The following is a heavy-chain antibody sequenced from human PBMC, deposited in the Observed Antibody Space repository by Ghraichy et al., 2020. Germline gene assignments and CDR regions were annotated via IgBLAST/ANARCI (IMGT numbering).Heavy chain of an antibody. CDR1: GFTFSSYW. D-gene: IGHD2-8*01. V-gene: IGHV3-7*03. CDR2: IKQDGSEK. Sequence: GGSLRLSCAASGFTFSSYWMSWVRQAPGKGLEWVANIKQDGSEKYYVDSVKGRFTISRDNAKNSLYLQMNSLRAEDTAVYYCARGRYCTNGVCYRGPYYYYYYMDVWGKGTTVTVSS. J-gene: IGHJ6*03. CDR3: ARGRYCTNGVCYRGPYYYYYYMDV.